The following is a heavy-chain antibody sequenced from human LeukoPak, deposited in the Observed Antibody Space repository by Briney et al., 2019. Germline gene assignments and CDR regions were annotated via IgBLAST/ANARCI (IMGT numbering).Heavy chain of an antibody. V-gene: IGHV3-11*05. Sequence: LSLTCTVSGGNISSGGYYWSWIRQAPGKGLKWVSYISSGSTYTNYADSVKGRFTISRDNAKNLLYLQMNSLRVEDTAVYYCARDRPYSGSHGGDYWGQGTLVTVSS. CDR2: ISSGSTYT. CDR1: GGNISSGGYY. CDR3: ARDRPYSGSHGGDY. D-gene: IGHD1-26*01. J-gene: IGHJ4*02.